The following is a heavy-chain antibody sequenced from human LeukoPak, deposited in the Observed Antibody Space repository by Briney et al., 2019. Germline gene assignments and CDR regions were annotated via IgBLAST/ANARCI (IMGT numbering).Heavy chain of an antibody. CDR1: GYTFVTYG. Sequence: ASVKVSCKASGYTFVTYGINWVRQAPGQRPEWMGWISTYNGNTKYALNFQDRVTLTRDTSTTTAYMELRSLTSDDRAVYYCTRASFDHWGQGTLVIVSS. V-gene: IGHV1-18*01. CDR3: TRASFDH. J-gene: IGHJ4*02. CDR2: ISTYNGNT.